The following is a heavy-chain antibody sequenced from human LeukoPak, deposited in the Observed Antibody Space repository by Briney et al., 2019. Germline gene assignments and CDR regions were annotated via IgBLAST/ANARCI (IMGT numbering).Heavy chain of an antibody. J-gene: IGHJ4*02. D-gene: IGHD5-18*01. Sequence: GGSLRLSCAASGFTFSSYWMHWVRQAPGKGLAWVSRINTDGSSTSYADSVKGRFTISRDNAKNRLYVQMNSLRAEDTAVYYCATGSGLWSPDYWGQGTLVTVSS. CDR2: INTDGSST. V-gene: IGHV3-74*01. CDR1: GFTFSSYW. CDR3: ATGSGLWSPDY.